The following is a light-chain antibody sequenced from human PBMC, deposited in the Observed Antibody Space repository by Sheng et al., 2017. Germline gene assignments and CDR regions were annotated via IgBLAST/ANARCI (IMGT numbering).Light chain of an antibody. V-gene: IGLV3-21*02. Sequence: SYVLTQPSSVSLAPGLTATMTCGGKQYWRLRCPLVSAQARPCPCVGVYEDTDRPSGIPDRFSGSNSGSMATLTISRVEAGDEAVYYCQVWDYPSEAYVFGPGTELTV. CDR2: EDT. J-gene: IGLJ1*01. CDR3: QVWDYPSEAYV. CDR1: YWRLR.